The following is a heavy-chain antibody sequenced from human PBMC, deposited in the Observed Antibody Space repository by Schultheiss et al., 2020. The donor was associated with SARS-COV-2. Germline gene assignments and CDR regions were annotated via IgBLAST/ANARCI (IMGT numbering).Heavy chain of an antibody. CDR1: GGSISSGDYY. CDR2: IYYSGST. D-gene: IGHD3-16*01. Sequence: SQTLSLTCTVSGGSISSGDYYWSWIRQPPGKGLEWIGYIYYSGSTYYNPSLKSRVTISVDKSKNQFSLKLSSVTAADTAVYYCASRAWGRFFDPWGQGTLVTVSS. V-gene: IGHV4-30-4*01. CDR3: ASRAWGRFFDP. J-gene: IGHJ5*02.